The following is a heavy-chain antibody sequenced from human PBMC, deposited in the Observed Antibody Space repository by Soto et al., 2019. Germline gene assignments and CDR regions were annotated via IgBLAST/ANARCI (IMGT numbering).Heavy chain of an antibody. CDR2: VSIGGST. J-gene: IGHJ4*02. CDR1: GFTFSSYA. D-gene: IGHD2-15*01. Sequence: PXVSLRLTFAASGFTFSSYAMGWVGQGPGKGLEWVAVVSIGGSTHYADSVSGRFTISRDNSKNTLSLQMNSLTAEDTAVYFCAKSRGAGGHFDYWGQGALVTVSS. CDR3: AKSRGAGGHFDY. V-gene: IGHV3-23*01.